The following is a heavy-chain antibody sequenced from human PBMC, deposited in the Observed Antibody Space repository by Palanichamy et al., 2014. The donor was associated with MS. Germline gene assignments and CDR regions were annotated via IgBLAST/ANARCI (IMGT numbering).Heavy chain of an antibody. CDR3: ARLCEQSPYYDSSGYYWDY. CDR2: IYPGDSDT. D-gene: IGHD3-22*01. J-gene: IGHJ4*02. V-gene: IGHV5-51*01. CDR1: GYSFTSYW. Sequence: EVQLVQSGAEVKKPGESLKISCKGSGYSFTSYWIGWVRQMPGKGLEWMGIIYPGDSDTRYSPSFQGQVTISADKSISTAYLQWSSLKASDTAMYYCARLCEQSPYYDSSGYYWDYWGQGTLVTVSS.